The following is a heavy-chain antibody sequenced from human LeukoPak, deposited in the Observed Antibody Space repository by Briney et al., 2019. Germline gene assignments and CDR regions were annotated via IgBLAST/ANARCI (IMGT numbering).Heavy chain of an antibody. CDR3: AKDLGGTGSYFNY. Sequence: GGSLRLSCAASGFTFSSYWMSWVRQAPGKGLEWVANIKQDGSEKYYVDSVKGRFTISRDNAKNSLYLQMNSLRAEDTAVYYCAKDLGGTGSYFNYWGQGTLVTVSS. V-gene: IGHV3-7*05. CDR1: GFTFSSYW. J-gene: IGHJ4*02. D-gene: IGHD7-27*01. CDR2: IKQDGSEK.